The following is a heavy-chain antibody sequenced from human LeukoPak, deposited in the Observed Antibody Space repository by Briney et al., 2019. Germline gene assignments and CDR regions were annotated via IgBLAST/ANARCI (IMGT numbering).Heavy chain of an antibody. V-gene: IGHV1-46*01. Sequence: GASVKVSCKASGYTFTSYYMHWVRQAPGQGLEWVGIINPSGGSTSYAQKFQGRVTMTRDTSTSTVYMELSSLRSEDTAVYYCARAQYRVDAFDIWGQGTMVTVSS. CDR3: ARAQYRVDAFDI. J-gene: IGHJ3*02. D-gene: IGHD2-2*01. CDR2: INPSGGST. CDR1: GYTFTSYY.